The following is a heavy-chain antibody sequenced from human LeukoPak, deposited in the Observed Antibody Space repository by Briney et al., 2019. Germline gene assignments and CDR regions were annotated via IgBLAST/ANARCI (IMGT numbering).Heavy chain of an antibody. J-gene: IGHJ4*02. D-gene: IGHD2-15*01. Sequence: PSETLSLTCTVSGGSISSYYWSWIRQPPGKGLEWIGYIYYSGSTNYNPSLKSRVTISVDTSKNQFSLKLSSVTAADTAVYYCARIRAKQWWNFDYWGQGTLVTVSS. CDR3: ARIRAKQWWNFDY. V-gene: IGHV4-59*01. CDR1: GGSISSYY. CDR2: IYYSGST.